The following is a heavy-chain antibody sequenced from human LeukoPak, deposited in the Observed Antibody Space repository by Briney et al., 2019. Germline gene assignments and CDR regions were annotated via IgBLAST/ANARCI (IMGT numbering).Heavy chain of an antibody. Sequence: GGSLRLSCAASGFTFSDYYMSWIRQAPGKGLEWVSAISGSGGSTYYADSVKGRFTISRDNSKNTLYLQMNSLRAEDTAVYYCAKDGVWGHRLLLYYFDYWGQGTLVTVSS. D-gene: IGHD2-15*01. V-gene: IGHV3-23*01. CDR1: GFTFSDYY. CDR2: ISGSGGST. CDR3: AKDGVWGHRLLLYYFDY. J-gene: IGHJ4*02.